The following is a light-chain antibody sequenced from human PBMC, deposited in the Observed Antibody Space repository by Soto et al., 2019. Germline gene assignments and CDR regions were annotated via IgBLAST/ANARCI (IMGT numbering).Light chain of an antibody. V-gene: IGKV3-20*01. J-gene: IGKJ1*01. Sequence: EIVLTQSPGTLSLSPGERATLSCRASQSVSSSYLAWYQQKPGQAPRLLIYGASSMATGIPDRFSGSGSGTDFNLTISRLEPEDFAVYYCQQYGSSLSWTFGQGPKVEIK. CDR2: GAS. CDR3: QQYGSSLSWT. CDR1: QSVSSSY.